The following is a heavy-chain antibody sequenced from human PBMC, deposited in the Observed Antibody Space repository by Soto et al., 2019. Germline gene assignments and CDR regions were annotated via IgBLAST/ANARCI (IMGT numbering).Heavy chain of an antibody. CDR3: ARDTGSSWERWFDP. Sequence: PSETLSLTCTVSGGSISSYYWSWIRQPPGKGLEWIGYIYYSGSTNYNPSLKSRVTISVDTSKNQFSLKLSSVTAADTAVYYCARDTGSSWERWFDPWGKGTLVTVS. CDR2: IYYSGST. D-gene: IGHD6-13*01. CDR1: GGSISSYY. J-gene: IGHJ5*02. V-gene: IGHV4-59*01.